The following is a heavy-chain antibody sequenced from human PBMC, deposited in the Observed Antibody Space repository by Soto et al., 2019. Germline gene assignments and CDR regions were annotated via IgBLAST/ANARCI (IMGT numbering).Heavy chain of an antibody. V-gene: IGHV1-2*02. D-gene: IGHD3-16*01. CDR2: FNPKTGGP. CDR3: AREHAGFGDY. J-gene: IGHJ4*02. CDR1: GYTFTDYY. Sequence: QVQLVQSGAEVKKPGASVKVSCKASGYTFTDYYIHWVRQAPGQGLEWLGWFNPKTGGPNYAPKFQCRVTMTRDTSISTTYMELTSLTSDDTAVYYCAREHAGFGDYWGPGTLVTVSS.